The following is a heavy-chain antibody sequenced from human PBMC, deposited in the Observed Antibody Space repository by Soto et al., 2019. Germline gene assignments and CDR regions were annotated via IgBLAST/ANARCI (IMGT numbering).Heavy chain of an antibody. Sequence: VGSLRLSCAASGFTFSSYGMHWFRQAPGKGLEWVAVIWYDGSNKYYADSVKGRFTISRDNSKNTLYLQMNSLRAEDTAVYYCARGRSSSWFIIDYWGQGTLVTVSS. CDR1: GFTFSSYG. V-gene: IGHV3-33*01. J-gene: IGHJ4*02. CDR3: ARGRSSSWFIIDY. CDR2: IWYDGSNK. D-gene: IGHD6-13*01.